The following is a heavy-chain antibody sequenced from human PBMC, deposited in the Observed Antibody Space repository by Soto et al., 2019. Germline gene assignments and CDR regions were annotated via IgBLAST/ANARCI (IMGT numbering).Heavy chain of an antibody. Sequence: SETLSLTCAVYGGSFSGYYWSWIRQPPGKGLEWIGEINHSGSTNYNPSLKSRVTISVDTSKNQFSLKLSSVTAADTAVYYCARERGIAIVYYYYYGMDVWGQVSKVTVS. CDR1: GGSFSGYY. D-gene: IGHD6-13*01. V-gene: IGHV4-34*01. J-gene: IGHJ6*02. CDR2: INHSGST. CDR3: ARERGIAIVYYYYYGMDV.